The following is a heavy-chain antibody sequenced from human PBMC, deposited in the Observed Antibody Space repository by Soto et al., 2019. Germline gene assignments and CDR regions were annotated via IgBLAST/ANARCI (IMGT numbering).Heavy chain of an antibody. CDR3: ARDWDIVILSVPIPNYNYGMDV. J-gene: IGHJ6*02. CDR1: GFTSSAYA. Sequence: PGGSLRLSCEGSGFTSSAYAMNWVRQAPGKGLEWVSYISSRSDTLYYADSVKGRFTISRDNAKNSVYLQVNNLRDEDTAVYYCARDWDIVILSVPIPNYNYGMDVWGQGTTVTVSS. CDR2: ISSRSDTL. D-gene: IGHD2-15*01. V-gene: IGHV3-48*02.